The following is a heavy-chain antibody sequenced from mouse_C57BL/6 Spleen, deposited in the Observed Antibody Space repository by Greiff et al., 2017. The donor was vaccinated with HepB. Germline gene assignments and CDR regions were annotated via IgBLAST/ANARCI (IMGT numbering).Heavy chain of an antibody. D-gene: IGHD1-1*01. CDR1: GYTFTSYW. V-gene: IGHV1-69*01. J-gene: IGHJ2*01. Sequence: QVQLQQPGAELVMPGASVKLSCKASGYTFTSYWMHWVKQRPGQGLEWIGEIDPSDSYTNYNQKFKGKSTLTVDKSSSTAYMQLSGLTSEDSAVYYCARVYYYGSSYFDYWGQGTTLTVSS. CDR3: ARVYYYGSSYFDY. CDR2: IDPSDSYT.